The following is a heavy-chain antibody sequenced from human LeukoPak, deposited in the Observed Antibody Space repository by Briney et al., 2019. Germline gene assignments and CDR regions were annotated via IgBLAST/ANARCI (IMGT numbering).Heavy chain of an antibody. CDR1: GGSISSYY. V-gene: IGHV4-59*01. Sequence: SETLSLTCTVSGGSISSYYWSRIRQPPGKGLEWIGYIYYSGSTNYNPSLKSRVTISVDTSKNQFSLKLSSVTAADTAVYYCARGELTYYYDSSGYYFDYWGQGTLVTVSS. CDR3: ARGELTYYYDSSGYYFDY. D-gene: IGHD3-22*01. CDR2: IYYSGST. J-gene: IGHJ4*02.